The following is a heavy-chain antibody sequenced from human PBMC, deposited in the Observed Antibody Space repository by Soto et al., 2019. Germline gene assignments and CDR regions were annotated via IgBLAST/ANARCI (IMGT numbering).Heavy chain of an antibody. J-gene: IGHJ6*02. D-gene: IGHD3-10*01. CDR3: AKDMENGYNPYYYYGMDV. V-gene: IGHV3-9*01. Sequence: GGSLRLFCAASGFNFNDYGMHWVRQAPGKGLEWVSSISWNSVSIGYADSVKGRFTISRDNAKNSLYLQMNSLRAEDTALYYCAKDMENGYNPYYYYGMDVWGQGTTVTVSS. CDR1: GFNFNDYG. CDR2: ISWNSVSI.